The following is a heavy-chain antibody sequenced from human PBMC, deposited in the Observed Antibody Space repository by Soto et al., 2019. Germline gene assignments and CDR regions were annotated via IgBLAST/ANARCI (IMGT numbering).Heavy chain of an antibody. V-gene: IGHV1-24*01. D-gene: IGHD3-22*01. J-gene: IGHJ4*02. CDR1: GYSVCKFP. CDR2: FDPEAGEP. Sequence: SVKPCSEVCRGYSVCKFPLYSLRQTNGKGLEWMGGFDPEAGEPVYAQRFQGRVTMTEDTYTDTAYVELSSLTSEDTAVYFCALGGYYSVSSGFDYWGQGTLVTV. CDR3: ALGGYYSVSSGFDY.